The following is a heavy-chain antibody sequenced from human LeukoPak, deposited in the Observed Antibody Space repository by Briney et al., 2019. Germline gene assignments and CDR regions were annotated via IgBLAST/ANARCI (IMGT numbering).Heavy chain of an antibody. CDR1: GYTFTSYG. CDR3: ARGSGVDTPAWDTFDL. V-gene: IGHV1-18*01. Sequence: GASVKVSCKATGYTFTSYGISWVRQAPGQGLEWMGWISAYNDNTNYAQKLQGRVTMTTDTSTSTAYMELRSLRSDDTAVYYCARGSGVDTPAWDTFDLWGRGTLVTVSS. J-gene: IGHJ2*01. D-gene: IGHD5-18*01. CDR2: ISAYNDNT.